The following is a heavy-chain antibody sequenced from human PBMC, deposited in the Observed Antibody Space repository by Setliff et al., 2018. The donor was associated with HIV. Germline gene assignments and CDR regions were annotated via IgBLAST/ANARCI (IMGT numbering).Heavy chain of an antibody. D-gene: IGHD7-27*01. V-gene: IGHV3-48*01. CDR1: GFTFSSYS. J-gene: IGHJ4*02. CDR3: ARDLNWGFDY. Sequence: HPGGSLRLSCAASGFTFSSYSMNWVRQAPGKGLEWVSYISGDTRIINYADSVKGRFTISRDNAKNSLYLQMNSLRVEDTALYYCARDLNWGFDYWGQGTLVTVSS. CDR2: ISGDTRII.